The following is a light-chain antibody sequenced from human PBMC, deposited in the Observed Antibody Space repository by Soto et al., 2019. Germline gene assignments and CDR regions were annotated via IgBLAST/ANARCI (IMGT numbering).Light chain of an antibody. CDR2: GAS. J-gene: IGKJ1*01. Sequence: EIVMTQSPATLSVSPGERATLSCRASQSVSSNLAWYQQKPGQAPRLLIYGASTRATGIPARFRGSGSGTDFTLTISSLQSEDFAVYYGQQYNNWPPWTFGQGTKVEMK. CDR3: QQYNNWPPWT. V-gene: IGKV3-15*01. CDR1: QSVSSN.